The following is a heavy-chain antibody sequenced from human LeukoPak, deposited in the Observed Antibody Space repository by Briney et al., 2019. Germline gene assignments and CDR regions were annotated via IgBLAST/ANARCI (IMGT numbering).Heavy chain of an antibody. J-gene: IGHJ4*02. Sequence: GGSPRLSCAASGFTLSRNYMSWGRQAPGKGLEWVSLIYSGGSTYYADSVRGRFTISRDNSKNTVYLQMNSLRAEDTAVYYCAKPYGSAYYFFDNWGQGTLVTVSS. CDR1: GFTLSRNY. V-gene: IGHV3-53*01. CDR2: IYSGGST. CDR3: AKPYGSAYYFFDN. D-gene: IGHD6-19*01.